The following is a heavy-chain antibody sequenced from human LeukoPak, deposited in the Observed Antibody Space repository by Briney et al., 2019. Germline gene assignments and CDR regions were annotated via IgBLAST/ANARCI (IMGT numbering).Heavy chain of an antibody. V-gene: IGHV3-30*04. CDR2: ISYDGINK. CDR1: GFTFRTYA. Sequence: GGSLRLSCAASGFTFRTYAMHWVRQAPGKGLEWVAVISYDGINKYYADSVKGRFTISRDNSKNTLYLQMNSLRAEDTAVYYCARDPFPGYSSGWAAYYYYYYGMDVWGQGTTVTVSS. D-gene: IGHD6-19*01. J-gene: IGHJ6*02. CDR3: ARDPFPGYSSGWAAYYYYYYGMDV.